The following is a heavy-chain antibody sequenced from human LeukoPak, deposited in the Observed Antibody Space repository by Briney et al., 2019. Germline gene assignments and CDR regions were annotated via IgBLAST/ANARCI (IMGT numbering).Heavy chain of an antibody. Sequence: SETLSLTCTVSGGSISSSSYYWGWIRQPPGKGLEWIGSIYYSGSTYYNPSLKSRVTISVDTSKNQFSLKLSSVTAADTAVYYCARGRFLEWLPHFDYWGQGTLVTVSS. V-gene: IGHV4-39*07. CDR1: GGSISSSSYY. CDR2: IYYSGST. D-gene: IGHD3-3*01. CDR3: ARGRFLEWLPHFDY. J-gene: IGHJ4*02.